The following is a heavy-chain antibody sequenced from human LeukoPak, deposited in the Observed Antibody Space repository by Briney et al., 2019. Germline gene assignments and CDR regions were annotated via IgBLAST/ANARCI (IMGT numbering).Heavy chain of an antibody. J-gene: IGHJ5*02. CDR1: GGSISSSSYY. Sequence: PSETLSLTCTVSGGSISSSSYYWGWIRQPPGKGLEWIGSIYYSGSTYYNPSLKSRVTISVDTSKNQFSLKLSSVTAADTAVYYCARHPNYYYGSGSYSDNWFDPWGQGTLVTVSS. CDR2: IYYSGST. D-gene: IGHD3-10*01. V-gene: IGHV4-39*01. CDR3: ARHPNYYYGSGSYSDNWFDP.